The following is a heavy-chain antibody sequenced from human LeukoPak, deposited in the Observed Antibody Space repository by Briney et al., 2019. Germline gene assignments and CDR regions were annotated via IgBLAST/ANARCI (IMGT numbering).Heavy chain of an antibody. CDR3: ARATGSYYSLGY. Sequence: GGSLRLSCAASGFTFSSYWMHWVRQAPGKGLVWVSRINSDGSSTSYADSGKGRFTVSRDNAKNTLYLQMNSLRAEDTAVYYCARATGSYYSLGYWGQGTLVTVSS. V-gene: IGHV3-74*01. D-gene: IGHD1-26*01. J-gene: IGHJ4*02. CDR1: GFTFSSYW. CDR2: INSDGSST.